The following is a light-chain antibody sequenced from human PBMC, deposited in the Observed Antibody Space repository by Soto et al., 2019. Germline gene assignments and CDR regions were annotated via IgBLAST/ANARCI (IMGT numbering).Light chain of an antibody. V-gene: IGLV2-8*01. Sequence: QSALTQPPSASGSPGQSVAISCTGTSSDVGGYNYVSWYQQHPGKAPKLMIYEVNKRPSGVPDRFSGSKSGNTASLTISGLQAEDDADYYCSSFTSRFTFNYIFGTGTKLTVL. CDR3: SSFTSRFTFNYI. CDR1: SSDVGGYNY. J-gene: IGLJ1*01. CDR2: EVN.